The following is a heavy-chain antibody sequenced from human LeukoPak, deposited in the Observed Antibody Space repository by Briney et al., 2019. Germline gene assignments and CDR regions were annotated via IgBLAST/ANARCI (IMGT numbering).Heavy chain of an antibody. D-gene: IGHD6-25*01. Sequence: GASVKVSCKASGGTFSSYAISWVRQAPGQGLEWMGGIIPIFGTANYAQKFQGRVTITADKSTSTAYMELSSLRSEDTAVYYCARPAAPYYYYYMDVWGKGTTVTVSS. CDR3: ARPAAPYYYYYMDV. V-gene: IGHV1-69*06. CDR1: GGTFSSYA. CDR2: IIPIFGTA. J-gene: IGHJ6*03.